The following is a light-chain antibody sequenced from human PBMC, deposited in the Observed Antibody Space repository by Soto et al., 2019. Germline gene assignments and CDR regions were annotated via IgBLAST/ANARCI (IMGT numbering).Light chain of an antibody. Sequence: QSALTQPASVSGSPGQSITISCTGTNSDIGRYNLVSWYQRHPGKAPKLIIYEGSKRPSGVSNRFSGSKSGNTASLTISGLQAEDEADYYCCSYAGTFVVFGGGTKLTVL. CDR3: CSYAGTFVV. CDR2: EGS. J-gene: IGLJ2*01. CDR1: NSDIGRYNL. V-gene: IGLV2-23*01.